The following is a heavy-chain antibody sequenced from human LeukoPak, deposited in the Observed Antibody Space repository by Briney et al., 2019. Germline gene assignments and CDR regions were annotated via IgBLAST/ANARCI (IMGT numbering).Heavy chain of an antibody. CDR1: GGSFSGYY. D-gene: IGHD2-8*01. Sequence: PSETLSLTCAVYGGSFSGYYWSWIRQPPGKGLEWIGEINHSGSTNYNPSLKSRVTISVDTSKNQFSLKLSSVTAADTAVYYCARAQHPYCTNGVCYTLYYYYYYMDVWGKGTTVTVSS. CDR2: INHSGST. J-gene: IGHJ6*03. CDR3: ARAQHPYCTNGVCYTLYYYYYYMDV. V-gene: IGHV4-34*01.